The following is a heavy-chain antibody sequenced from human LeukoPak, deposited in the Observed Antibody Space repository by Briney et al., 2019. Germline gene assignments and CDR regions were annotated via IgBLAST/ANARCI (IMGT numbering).Heavy chain of an antibody. D-gene: IGHD2-15*01. CDR3: ARDHCSGGSCYFPLDY. CDR1: GGSISSYY. Sequence: PSETLSLTCTVSGGSISSYYWSRIRQPAEKGLEWIGRIYNSGSTNYNPSLKSRVTMSVDTSKNQFSLKLSSVTAADTAVYYCARDHCSGGSCYFPLDYWGQGTLVTVSS. V-gene: IGHV4-4*07. CDR2: IYNSGST. J-gene: IGHJ4*02.